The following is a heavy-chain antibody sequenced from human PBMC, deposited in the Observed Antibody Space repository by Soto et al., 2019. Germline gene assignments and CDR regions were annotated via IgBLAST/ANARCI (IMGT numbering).Heavy chain of an antibody. Sequence: PGGSLRLSCAASGFTFSSYAMSWVRQAPGKGLEWVSAISGSGGSTYYADSVKGRFTISRDNSKNTLYLQMNSLRAGDTAVYYCAKDRKSVYYDSSGPWGQGTLVTVSS. J-gene: IGHJ5*02. D-gene: IGHD3-22*01. V-gene: IGHV3-23*01. CDR3: AKDRKSVYYDSSGP. CDR2: ISGSGGST. CDR1: GFTFSSYA.